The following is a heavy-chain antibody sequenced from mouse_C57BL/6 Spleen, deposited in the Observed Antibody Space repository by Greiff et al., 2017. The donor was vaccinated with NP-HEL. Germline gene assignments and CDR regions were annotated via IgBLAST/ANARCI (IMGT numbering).Heavy chain of an antibody. V-gene: IGHV5-16*01. D-gene: IGHD2-14*01. CDR2: INYDGSST. J-gene: IGHJ1*03. CDR1: GFTFSDYY. CDR3: AREIRSYWYFDV. Sequence: EVKLMESEGGLVQPGSSMKLSCTASGFTFSDYYMAWVRQVPEKGLEWVANINYDGSSTYYLDSLKSRFIISRDNAKNILYLQMSSLKSEDTATYYCAREIRSYWYFDVWGTGTTVTVSS.